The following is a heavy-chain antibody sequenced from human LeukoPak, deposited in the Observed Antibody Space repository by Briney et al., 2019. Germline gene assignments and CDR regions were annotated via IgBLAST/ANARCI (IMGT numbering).Heavy chain of an antibody. CDR2: INPYSGGT. V-gene: IGHV1-2*06. J-gene: IGHJ4*02. D-gene: IGHD3-22*01. Sequence: ASVKVSCKASGYTFTGYYMHWVRQALGQGLEWMGRINPYSGGTNYAQKFQGRVTMTRDTSISTAYMELSRLRSDDTAVYYCARVRYDSSGYFYWGQGTLVTVSS. CDR3: ARVRYDSSGYFY. CDR1: GYTFTGYY.